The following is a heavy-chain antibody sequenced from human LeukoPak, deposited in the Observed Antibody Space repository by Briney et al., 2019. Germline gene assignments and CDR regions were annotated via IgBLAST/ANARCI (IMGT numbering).Heavy chain of an antibody. CDR3: ARSITMVRGVPSRPFFDY. D-gene: IGHD3-10*01. V-gene: IGHV1-46*01. J-gene: IGHJ4*02. Sequence: GASVKVSCKASGYTFTSYYMHWVRQAPGQGLEWMGIINPSGGRTRYAQKFQGRVTITADESTSTAYMELSSLRSEDTAVYYCARSITMVRGVPSRPFFDYWGQGTLVTVSS. CDR2: INPSGGRT. CDR1: GYTFTSYY.